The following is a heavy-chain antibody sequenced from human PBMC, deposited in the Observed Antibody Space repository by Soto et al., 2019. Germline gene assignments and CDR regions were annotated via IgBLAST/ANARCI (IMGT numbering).Heavy chain of an antibody. CDR1: GFTFRSYA. Sequence: QVQLVESGGGVVQPGRSLRLSCAASGFTFRSYAMHWVRQAPGKGLELVAVLSYDGNNKYYADSVKGRFAISRDNSRNTLYLQMNSLRAADTAVYYCARARLDTPALDYWGQGTLATVSS. CDR2: LSYDGNNK. CDR3: ARARLDTPALDY. D-gene: IGHD2-2*01. J-gene: IGHJ4*02. V-gene: IGHV3-30*09.